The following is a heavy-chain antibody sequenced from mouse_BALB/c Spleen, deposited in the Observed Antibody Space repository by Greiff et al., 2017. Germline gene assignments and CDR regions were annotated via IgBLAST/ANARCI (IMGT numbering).Heavy chain of an antibody. Sequence: EVQLQQSGAELVKPGASVKLSCTASGFNIKDTYMHWVKQRPEQGLEWIGRIDPANGNTKYDPKFQGKATITADTSSNTAYLQLSSLTSEDTAVYYCAPYGNYGYWGQGTTLTVTS. CDR2: IDPANGNT. V-gene: IGHV14-3*02. D-gene: IGHD2-10*02. J-gene: IGHJ2*01. CDR3: APYGNYGY. CDR1: GFNIKDTY.